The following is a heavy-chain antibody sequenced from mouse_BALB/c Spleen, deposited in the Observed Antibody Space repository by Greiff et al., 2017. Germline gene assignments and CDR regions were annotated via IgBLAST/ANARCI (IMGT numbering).Heavy chain of an antibody. Sequence: EVQLVESGGGLVQPGGSRKLSCAASGFTFSSFGMHWVRQAPEKGLEWVAYISSGSSTIYYADTVKGRFTISRDNPKNTLFLQMTSLRSEDTAMYYCAREKVRLFDYWGQGTTLTVSS. J-gene: IGHJ2*01. CDR2: ISSGSSTI. V-gene: IGHV5-17*02. D-gene: IGHD1-2*01. CDR3: AREKVRLFDY. CDR1: GFTFSSFG.